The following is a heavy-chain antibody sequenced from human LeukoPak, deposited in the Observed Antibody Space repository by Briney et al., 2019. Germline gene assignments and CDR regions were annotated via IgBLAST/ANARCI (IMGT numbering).Heavy chain of an antibody. CDR1: GDSISSSGYY. V-gene: IGHV4-39*07. D-gene: IGHD6-13*01. J-gene: IGHJ4*02. Sequence: PSETLSLTCTVPGDSISSSGYYWGWIRQPPGKGLEWIGTIYYSGSIYYNPSLKSRVTISVDTSKSQFSLKLSSVTAADTAVYYCAMAAAGIFDYWGQGTLVTVSS. CDR2: IYYSGSI. CDR3: AMAAAGIFDY.